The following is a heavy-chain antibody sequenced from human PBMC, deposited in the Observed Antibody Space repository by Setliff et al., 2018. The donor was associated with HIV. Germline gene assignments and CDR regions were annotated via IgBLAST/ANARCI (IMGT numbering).Heavy chain of an antibody. CDR2: IHHSGHT. CDR3: ARSPAAEGH. V-gene: IGHV4-4*02. CDR1: GGPISDGMW. J-gene: IGHJ4*02. Sequence: SETLSLTCVVSGGPISDGMWWSWVRQPPPKGLEWIGEIHHSGHTYYNPSLRSRVTISVDTSKNQFSLKLRSVTAADTAVYYCARSPAAEGHWGQGTLVTVSS. D-gene: IGHD6-13*01.